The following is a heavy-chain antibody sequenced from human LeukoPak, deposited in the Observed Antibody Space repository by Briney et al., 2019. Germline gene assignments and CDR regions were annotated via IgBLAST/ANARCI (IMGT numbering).Heavy chain of an antibody. CDR2: IYYSGST. V-gene: IGHV4-59*01. Sequence: SETLSLTCTVSGGSISSYYWSWIRQPPGKGLEWIGYIYYSGSTNYNPSLKRRVTISVDTSKNQFSLKLSSVTAADTAVYYCARAPLIYDFWSGYTQNPPDAFDIWGQGTMVTVSS. J-gene: IGHJ3*02. CDR1: GGSISSYY. D-gene: IGHD3-3*01. CDR3: ARAPLIYDFWSGYTQNPPDAFDI.